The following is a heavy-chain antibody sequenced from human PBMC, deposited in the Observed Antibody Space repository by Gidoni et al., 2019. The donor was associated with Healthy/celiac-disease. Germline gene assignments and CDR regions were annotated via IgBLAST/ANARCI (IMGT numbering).Heavy chain of an antibody. CDR3: ARDGGS. Sequence: QVQLVESGGGVVQPGRSLRLSCAASGFTFSSYAMHWVRQAPGKGLEWVAVISYDGSNKYYADSVKGRFTISRDNSKNTLYLQMNSLRAEDTAVYYCARDGGSWGQGTLVTVSS. CDR2: ISYDGSNK. V-gene: IGHV3-30*01. J-gene: IGHJ5*02. CDR1: GFTFSSYA.